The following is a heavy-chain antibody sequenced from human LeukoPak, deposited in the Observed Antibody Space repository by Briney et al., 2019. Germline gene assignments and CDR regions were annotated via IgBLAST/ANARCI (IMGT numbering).Heavy chain of an antibody. CDR2: IYHSGST. Sequence: SETLSLTCAVSGGSISSSNWWSWVRQPPGKGLEWIGEIYHSGSTNYNPSLKSRVTISVDKSKNQFSLKLSSVTAADTAVYYCASESTAARSWFDPWGQGTLVTVSS. V-gene: IGHV4-4*02. D-gene: IGHD6-6*01. J-gene: IGHJ5*02. CDR1: GGSISSSNW. CDR3: ASESTAARSWFDP.